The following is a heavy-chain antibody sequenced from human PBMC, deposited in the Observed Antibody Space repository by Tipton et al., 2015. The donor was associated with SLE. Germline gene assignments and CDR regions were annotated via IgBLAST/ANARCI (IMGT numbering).Heavy chain of an antibody. D-gene: IGHD3-22*01. J-gene: IGHJ5*02. V-gene: IGHV4-4*07. CDR2: IYTSGST. CDR3: ARDLITPNDSSGYYGDWFDP. Sequence: TLSLTCTVSGGSISSYYWSWIRQPAGKGLEWIGRIYTSGSTNYNPSLKSRVTMSVDTSKNQFSLKLSSVTAADTAVYYCARDLITPNDSSGYYGDWFDPWGQGTLVTVSS. CDR1: GGSISSYY.